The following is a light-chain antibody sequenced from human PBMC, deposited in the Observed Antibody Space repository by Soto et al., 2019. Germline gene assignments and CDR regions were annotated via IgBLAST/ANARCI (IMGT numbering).Light chain of an antibody. CDR1: QSVGSY. J-gene: IGKJ1*01. CDR3: QQYNSYSHT. V-gene: IGKV1-5*03. CDR2: KXS. Sequence: IQITQSPSSLSASVXDRITITREASQSVGSYLXXXQQXXGXAPKXXXSKXSSLERGVPSRFSGSGSGTEFPLTISSLQPEEFATYYYQQYNSYSHTFGQGTKVDI.